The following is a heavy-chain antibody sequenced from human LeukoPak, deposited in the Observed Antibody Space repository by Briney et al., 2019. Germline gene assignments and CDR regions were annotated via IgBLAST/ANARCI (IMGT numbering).Heavy chain of an antibody. J-gene: IGHJ6*02. CDR3: AREVDVRSYSTQTNYYYGMDV. D-gene: IGHD1-26*01. CDR2: IWYDGSNK. V-gene: IGHV3-33*01. Sequence: GRSLRLSCAASGFTFSSYGMHWVRRAPGKGLEGVAVIWYDGSNKYYADSVKGRFTISRDNSKSTLYLQMNSLRSEDTAVYYCAREVDVRSYSTQTNYYYGMDVWGQGPTVTVSS. CDR1: GFTFSSYG.